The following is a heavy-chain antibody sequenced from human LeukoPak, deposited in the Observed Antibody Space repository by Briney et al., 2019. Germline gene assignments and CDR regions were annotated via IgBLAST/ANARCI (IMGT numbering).Heavy chain of an antibody. J-gene: IGHJ6*02. V-gene: IGHV5-51*01. CDR2: IYPGDSDT. Sequence: GESLKISRKGSGYSFTSYWIRWVRQMPGKGLEWMGIIYPGDSDTRYSPSFQGQVTISADKSISTAYLQWSSLKASDTAMYYCARLEGSSWYAGYYYYYYGMDVWGQGTTVTVSS. D-gene: IGHD6-13*01. CDR1: GYSFTSYW. CDR3: ARLEGSSWYAGYYYYYYGMDV.